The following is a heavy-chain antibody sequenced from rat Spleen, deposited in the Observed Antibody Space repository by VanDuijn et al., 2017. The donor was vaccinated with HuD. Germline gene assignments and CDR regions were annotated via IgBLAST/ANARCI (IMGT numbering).Heavy chain of an antibody. CDR1: GFTFSDYN. D-gene: IGHD1-7*01. CDR3: AKGPGWGY. V-gene: IGHV5-7*01. J-gene: IGHJ2*01. Sequence: EVQLVESGGGLVQPGRSLKLSCAASGFTFSDYNMAWVRQAPKKGLEWVATISYDGSSTYYRDSVKGRFTISRDNAKSTLYLQMDSLRSEDTATYYCAKGPGWGYWGQGVMVTVSS. CDR2: ISYDGSST.